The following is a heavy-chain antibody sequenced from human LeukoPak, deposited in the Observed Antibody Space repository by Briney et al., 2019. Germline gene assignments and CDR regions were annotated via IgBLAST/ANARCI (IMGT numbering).Heavy chain of an antibody. J-gene: IGHJ5*02. Sequence: SETLSLTCTVSGGSISSSSYYWGWIRQPPGKGLEWIGSIYYSGSTYYNPSLKSRVTISVDTSKNQFSLKLSSVTAADTAVYYCARAGYYYDGSGYNWFDPWGQGTLVTVSS. CDR1: GGSISSSSYY. CDR3: ARAGYYYDGSGYNWFDP. V-gene: IGHV4-39*07. D-gene: IGHD3-22*01. CDR2: IYYSGST.